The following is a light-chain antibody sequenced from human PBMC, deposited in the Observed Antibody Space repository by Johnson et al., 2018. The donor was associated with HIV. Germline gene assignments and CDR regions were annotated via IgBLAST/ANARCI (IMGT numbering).Light chain of an antibody. J-gene: IGLJ1*01. CDR2: ENN. Sequence: QSVLTQPPSVSAAPGQRVTISCSGSSSNIGNNYVSWYQQLPGTAPKLLIYENNKRPSGIPDRFSGSKSGKSATLGITGLQTGDEADYYCGTWDSSLSAYVFGTGT. V-gene: IGLV1-51*02. CDR1: SSNIGNNY. CDR3: GTWDSSLSAYV.